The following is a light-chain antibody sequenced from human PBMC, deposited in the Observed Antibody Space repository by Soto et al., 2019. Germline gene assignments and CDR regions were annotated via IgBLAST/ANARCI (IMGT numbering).Light chain of an antibody. CDR3: QQYNTYSWT. V-gene: IGKV1-5*03. Sequence: DIQMTQSPSTLSASVGDRVTITCRASQTISSWLAWYQQKPGKAPKALIYKVSNLESGVPSRFSGSGSETEFTLTISSLQPDDFATYYCQQYNTYSWTFGQGTKVDI. CDR2: KVS. J-gene: IGKJ1*01. CDR1: QTISSW.